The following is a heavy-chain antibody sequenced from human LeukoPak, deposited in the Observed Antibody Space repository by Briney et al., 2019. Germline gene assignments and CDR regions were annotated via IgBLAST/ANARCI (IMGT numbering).Heavy chain of an antibody. J-gene: IGHJ6*02. CDR3: AREGAHRHYGSGSYYNVAYYYYGMDV. V-gene: IGHV3-7*01. D-gene: IGHD3-10*01. CDR2: IKQDGSEK. CDR1: GFTFGDYW. Sequence: GGSLRLSCAASGFTFGDYWMSWVRQAPGKGLEWVANIKQDGSEKYYVDSVKGRFTISRDNAKNSLYLQMNSLRAEDTAVYYCAREGAHRHYGSGSYYNVAYYYYGMDVWGQGTTVTVSS.